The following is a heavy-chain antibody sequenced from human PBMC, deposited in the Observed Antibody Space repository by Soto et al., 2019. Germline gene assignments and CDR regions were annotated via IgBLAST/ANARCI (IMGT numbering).Heavy chain of an antibody. Sequence: GGSLRLSCSASGFTFSSYAMHWVRQAPGKGLVWVSRINSDGSSTSYADSVKGRFTISRDNSKNTLYLQMNSLRAEDTAVYYCAKGVATVTTLLDYWGQGTLVTVSS. D-gene: IGHD4-17*01. CDR2: INSDGSST. CDR3: AKGVATVTTLLDY. CDR1: GFTFSSYA. V-gene: IGHV3-74*01. J-gene: IGHJ4*02.